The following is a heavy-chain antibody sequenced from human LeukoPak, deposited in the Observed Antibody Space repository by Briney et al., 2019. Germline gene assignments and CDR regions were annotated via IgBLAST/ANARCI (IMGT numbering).Heavy chain of an antibody. CDR2: IYSGGGT. Sequence: PGGSLRLSCAASGFSVSSNYMTWVRQAPGKGLEWVSVIYSGGGTYYADSVKGRFTISRDNSKNTLYLQMNSLGAEDTAVYYCARAVTVVTAIHDCGQGTLVTVSS. CDR1: GFSVSSNY. V-gene: IGHV3-53*01. CDR3: ARAVTVVTAIHD. D-gene: IGHD2-21*02. J-gene: IGHJ4*02.